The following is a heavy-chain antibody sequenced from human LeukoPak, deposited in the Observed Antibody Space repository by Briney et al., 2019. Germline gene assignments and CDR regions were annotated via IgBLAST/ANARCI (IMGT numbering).Heavy chain of an antibody. CDR3: AREHGITDANDY. Sequence: NPGGSLRLSCAASGFTFSSYEMNWVRQAPGKGLEWVSYISSSGSTIYYADSVKGRFTISRDNAKNSLYLQMNSLRAEDTAVYYCAREHGITDANDYWGQGTLVTVSS. D-gene: IGHD1-20*01. J-gene: IGHJ4*02. V-gene: IGHV3-48*03. CDR2: ISSSGSTI. CDR1: GFTFSSYE.